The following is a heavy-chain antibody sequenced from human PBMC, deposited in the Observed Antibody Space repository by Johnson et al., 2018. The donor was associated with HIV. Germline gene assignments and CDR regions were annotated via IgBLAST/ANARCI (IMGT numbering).Heavy chain of an antibody. V-gene: IGHV3-33*06. D-gene: IGHD3-9*01. Sequence: QVQLVESGGGVVQPGRSLRLSCAASGFTFSSYGMHWVRRAQGKGLEWVAVIWYDGSNKYYADSVKGRFTISRDNSKNTLYLQMNSLRAEDTAVYYCAKDGSAFYDILTRLDAFDIWGQGTMVTVSS. J-gene: IGHJ3*02. CDR3: AKDGSAFYDILTRLDAFDI. CDR1: GFTFSSYG. CDR2: IWYDGSNK.